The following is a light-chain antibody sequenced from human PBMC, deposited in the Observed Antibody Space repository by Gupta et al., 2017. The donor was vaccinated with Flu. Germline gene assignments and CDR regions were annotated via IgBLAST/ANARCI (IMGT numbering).Light chain of an antibody. V-gene: IGKV2-28*01. J-gene: IGKJ4*01. CDR2: LVS. Sequence: DIVMTQSPLSLPVTPGEPASISCRSSQSLLHSSGYYLLDWYLQRPGQPPQLLFYLVSNRAAGVPDRFSGTGSSTVFTLKISRVEAEYVGVYYCMQALQIPSTFGGGTRVEI. CDR1: QSLLHSSGYYL. CDR3: MQALQIPST.